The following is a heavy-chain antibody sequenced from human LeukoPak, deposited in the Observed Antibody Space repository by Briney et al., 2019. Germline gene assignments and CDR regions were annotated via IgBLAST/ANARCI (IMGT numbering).Heavy chain of an antibody. CDR2: INHSGST. Sequence: PSETLSLTCAVYGGSFSGYYWSWIRQPPGKGLEWIGEINHSGSTNYNPSLQSRVTISVDTSKNQFSLKLSSVTAADTAVYYCARGRNWNDGWFGPWGQGTLVTVSS. V-gene: IGHV4-34*01. J-gene: IGHJ5*02. D-gene: IGHD1-1*01. CDR1: GGSFSGYY. CDR3: ARGRNWNDGWFGP.